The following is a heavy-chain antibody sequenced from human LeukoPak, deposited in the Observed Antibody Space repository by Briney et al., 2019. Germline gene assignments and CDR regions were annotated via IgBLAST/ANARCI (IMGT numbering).Heavy chain of an antibody. Sequence: SETLSLTCTVSGGSISSYYWSWIRQPPGKGLEWIGYIYYSGSTNYNPSLKSRVTISVDTSKNQFSLKLGSVTAADTAVYYCARSIAARPDAFDIWGQGTMVTVSS. V-gene: IGHV4-59*08. D-gene: IGHD6-6*01. CDR3: ARSIAARPDAFDI. J-gene: IGHJ3*02. CDR2: IYYSGST. CDR1: GGSISSYY.